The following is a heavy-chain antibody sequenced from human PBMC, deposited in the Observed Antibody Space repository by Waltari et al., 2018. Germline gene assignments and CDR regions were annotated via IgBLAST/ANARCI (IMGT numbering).Heavy chain of an antibody. V-gene: IGHV2-26*01. CDR3: ARIRGGYCSSTSCPIYYYYYMDV. CDR2: IFSNDEK. CDR1: GFSLSNARMG. Sequence: QVTLKESGPVLVKPTEPLTLTCTVSGFSLSNARMGVSWIRQPHGKALEWLAHIFSNDEKSYSTSLKSRLTISKDTSKSQVVLTMTNMDPVDTATYYCARIRGGYCSSTSCPIYYYYYMDVWGKGTTVTVSS. D-gene: IGHD2-2*01. J-gene: IGHJ6*03.